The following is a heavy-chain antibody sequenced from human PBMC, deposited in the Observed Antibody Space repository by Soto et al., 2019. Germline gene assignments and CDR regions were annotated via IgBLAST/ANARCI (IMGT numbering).Heavy chain of an antibody. CDR1: GFTFSRDA. Sequence: GGSLRLSCAASGFTFSRDAMSWVRQAPGKGLEWVSGINGGGVSTYYAESVKGRFTISRDNSKNTVYLQMNSLRAEDTAVYYCAKSPRYCTNGLCYPVYYFDYWGQGSLVTVSS. CDR2: INGGGVST. J-gene: IGHJ4*02. CDR3: AKSPRYCTNGLCYPVYYFDY. V-gene: IGHV3-23*01. D-gene: IGHD2-8*01.